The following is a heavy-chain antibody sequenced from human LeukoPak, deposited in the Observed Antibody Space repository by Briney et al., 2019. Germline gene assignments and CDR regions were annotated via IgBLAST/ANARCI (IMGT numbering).Heavy chain of an antibody. CDR2: IKQDGSEK. CDR1: GFTFSSYW. Sequence: GGSLRLSCAASGFTFSSYWMSWVRQAPGKGLEWVANIKQDGSEKYYADSVKGRFTISRDNSKNTLYLQMNSLRAEDTAVYYCAKDRYSSGYLFDYWGQGTLVTVSS. D-gene: IGHD3-22*01. J-gene: IGHJ4*02. V-gene: IGHV3-7*01. CDR3: AKDRYSSGYLFDY.